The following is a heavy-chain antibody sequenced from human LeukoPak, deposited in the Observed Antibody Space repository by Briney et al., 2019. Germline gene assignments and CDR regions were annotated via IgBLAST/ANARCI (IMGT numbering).Heavy chain of an antibody. CDR1: GFTFKYFV. D-gene: IGHD4-17*01. V-gene: IGHV3-30*04. CDR2: ISFDGSDK. J-gene: IGHJ5*02. CDR3: ARGDYYGDARGNWFDP. Sequence: GGSLRLSCAAFGFTFKYFVMHWVRQAPGKGLEWVAGISFDGSDKHYADSVRGRFTISRDNSKNTLYLQMNSLRAEDTAVYYCARGDYYGDARGNWFDPWGQGTLVTVSS.